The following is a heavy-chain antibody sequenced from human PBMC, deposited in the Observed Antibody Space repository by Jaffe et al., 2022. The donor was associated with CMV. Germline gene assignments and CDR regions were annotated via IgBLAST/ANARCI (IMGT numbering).Heavy chain of an antibody. J-gene: IGHJ6*03. V-gene: IGHV1-69*09. D-gene: IGHD2-2*01. CDR1: GGTFSSYA. Sequence: QVQLVQSGAEVKKPGSSVKVSCKASGGTFSSYAISWVRQAPGQGLEWMGRIIPILGIANYAQKFQGRVTITADKSTSTAYMELSSLRSEDTAVYYCARSPICSSTSCYGYYYYYMDVWGKGTTVTVSS. CDR3: ARSPICSSTSCYGYYYYYMDV. CDR2: IIPILGIA.